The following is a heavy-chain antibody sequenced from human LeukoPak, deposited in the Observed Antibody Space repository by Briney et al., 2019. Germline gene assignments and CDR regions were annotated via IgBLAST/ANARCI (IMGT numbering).Heavy chain of an antibody. Sequence: ASVKVSCKASGYTFTTYGLSWVRQAPGQGLEWMGWISTYNGNTNYAQKFQGRVTMTTDTSTSTAYMELRSLRSDDTAVYYCARGVSGTYRFDYWGQGTLVTVSS. J-gene: IGHJ4*02. D-gene: IGHD1-26*01. CDR3: ARGVSGTYRFDY. CDR1: GYTFTTYG. CDR2: ISTYNGNT. V-gene: IGHV1-18*01.